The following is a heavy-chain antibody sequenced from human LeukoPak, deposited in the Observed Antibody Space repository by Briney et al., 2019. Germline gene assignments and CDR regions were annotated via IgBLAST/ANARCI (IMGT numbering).Heavy chain of an antibody. J-gene: IGHJ4*02. V-gene: IGHV3-30*18. CDR2: ISYDGSNK. Sequence: PGASLRFSCAASGFTFSSYGMHWVRPAPGKGLEGVAVISYDGSNKYYADSVKGRYTISRDNSKNTLYLQMNSLRAEDTAVYYCAKEGYYYDSSPWDYWGQGTLVTVSS. CDR1: GFTFSSYG. D-gene: IGHD3-22*01. CDR3: AKEGYYYDSSPWDY.